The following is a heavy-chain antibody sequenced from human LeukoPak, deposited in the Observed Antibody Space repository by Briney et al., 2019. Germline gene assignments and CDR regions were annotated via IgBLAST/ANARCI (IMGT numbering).Heavy chain of an antibody. Sequence: SETLSLTCTMSGGSNSGDYWSWIRQPAGEGLEWIGRIYPSGSTYLTPPLKSRVSMSVDMSKSQIFLKVDSVTAADTAVYYCARRYASGCYSTWGQGILVTVSS. D-gene: IGHD3-10*01. CDR3: ARRYASGCYST. J-gene: IGHJ5*02. CDR2: IYPSGST. V-gene: IGHV4-4*07. CDR1: GGSNSGDY.